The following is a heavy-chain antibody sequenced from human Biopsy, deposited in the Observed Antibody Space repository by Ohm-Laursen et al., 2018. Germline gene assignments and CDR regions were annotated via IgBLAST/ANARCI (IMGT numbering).Heavy chain of an antibody. CDR1: GFTFSRFW. Sequence: LRLSCTASGFTFSRFWIHWVRQAPGKGLEWVAVIWYDGSNKYSADSVKGRFSISRDNSKNTVYLQMNSLRAADTAVYYCARDRYYGSESYYSHYNMDVWGQGTTVSVSS. CDR2: IWYDGSNK. D-gene: IGHD3-10*01. V-gene: IGHV3-33*01. J-gene: IGHJ6*02. CDR3: ARDRYYGSESYYSHYNMDV.